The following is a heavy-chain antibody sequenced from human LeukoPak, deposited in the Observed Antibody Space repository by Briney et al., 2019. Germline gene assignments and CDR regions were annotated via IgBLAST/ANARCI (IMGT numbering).Heavy chain of an antibody. D-gene: IGHD3-10*01. CDR1: GGSFSSYY. CDR3: ARAGVVRQNAIEY. CDR2: IYYSGST. J-gene: IGHJ4*02. Sequence: PSETLSLTCAVYGGSFSSYYWSWIRQPPGKGLEWIGYIYYSGSTNYNPSLKSRVTISVDTSKNQFSLKLSSVTAADTAVYYCARAGVVRQNAIEYWGQGTLVTVSS. V-gene: IGHV4-59*01.